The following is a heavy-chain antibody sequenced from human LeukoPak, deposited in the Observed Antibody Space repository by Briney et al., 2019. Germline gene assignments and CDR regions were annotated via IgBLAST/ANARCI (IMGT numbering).Heavy chain of an antibody. CDR2: ISSDGGGK. Sequence: PGGSLRLSCAASGFTTSAYSLNWVRRALGKGLEWISYISSDGGGKYYADSVKGRFTISRDEADGSLYLQMNNLRDEDTAVYYCARDFLYTFDIRGQGTLVTVSS. V-gene: IGHV3-48*02. D-gene: IGHD2-2*02. J-gene: IGHJ3*02. CDR3: ARDFLYTFDI. CDR1: GFTTSAYS.